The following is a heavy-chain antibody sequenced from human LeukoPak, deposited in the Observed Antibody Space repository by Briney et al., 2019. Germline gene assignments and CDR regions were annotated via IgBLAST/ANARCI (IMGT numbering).Heavy chain of an antibody. V-gene: IGHV4-34*01. CDR3: ARGAPPDIVVVPAAINNYFDY. CDR2: INHSGST. D-gene: IGHD2-2*01. CDR1: GGSFSGYY. Sequence: SETLSLTCAVYGGSFSGYYWSWIRQPPGKGLEWIGEINHSGSTNYNPSLKSRVTISVDTSKIQFSLKLSSVTAADTAVYYCARGAPPDIVVVPAAINNYFDYWGQGTLVTVSS. J-gene: IGHJ4*02.